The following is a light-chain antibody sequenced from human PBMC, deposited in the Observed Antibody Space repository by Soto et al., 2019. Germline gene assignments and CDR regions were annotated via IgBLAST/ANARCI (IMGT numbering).Light chain of an antibody. V-gene: IGKV3-15*01. CDR2: GAS. CDR1: QSVSRN. CDR3: QQYNNWPRT. J-gene: IGKJ1*01. Sequence: EIVMRQSLATLSVYPGSRDTLSCGASQSVSRNLAWYQQKPGQAPRLLIYGASTRATGIPARFSGSGSGTEFTLTISSLQSEDFAVYYCQQYNNWPRTFGKGHKGDIK.